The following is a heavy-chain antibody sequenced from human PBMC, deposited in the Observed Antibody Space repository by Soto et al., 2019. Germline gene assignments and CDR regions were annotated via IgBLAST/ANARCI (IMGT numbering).Heavy chain of an antibody. Sequence: SETLSLTCAVYGGSFSGYYWSWIRQPPGKGLEWIGEINHSGSTNYNPSLKSRVTISVDRSKNQFSPKLSSVTAADTAVYYCARGYYYDSSGYSEPVYYFDYWGQGTLVTVSS. V-gene: IGHV4-34*01. CDR3: ARGYYYDSSGYSEPVYYFDY. D-gene: IGHD3-22*01. CDR2: INHSGST. CDR1: GGSFSGYY. J-gene: IGHJ4*02.